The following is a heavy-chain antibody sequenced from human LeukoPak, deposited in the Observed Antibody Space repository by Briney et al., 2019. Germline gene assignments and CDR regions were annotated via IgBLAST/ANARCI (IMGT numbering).Heavy chain of an antibody. D-gene: IGHD3-10*01. CDR1: GYTFTSYD. CDR2: MNPNSGNT. Sequence: ASVKVSCKASGYTFTSYDINWVRQATGQGLEWMGWMNPNSGNTGYAQKFQGRVTMTRNTSISTAYMELSSLRSEDTAVYYCARGIGTMVRGVIMRYYYYYMDVWGKGTTVTISS. J-gene: IGHJ6*03. V-gene: IGHV1-8*01. CDR3: ARGIGTMVRGVIMRYYYYYMDV.